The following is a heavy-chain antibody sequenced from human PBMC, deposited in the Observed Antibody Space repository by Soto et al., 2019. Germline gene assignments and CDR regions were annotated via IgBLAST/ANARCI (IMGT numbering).Heavy chain of an antibody. CDR2: INSDGSST. CDR1: GFTFSSYW. D-gene: IGHD5-18*01. J-gene: IGHJ6*02. CDR3: ARDEYSYGQSYYYYYGMDG. Sequence: GGSLRLSCAASGFTFSSYWMHWVRQAPGKGLVWVSRINSDGSSTSYADSVKGRFTISRDNAKNTLYLQMNSLRAEDTAVYYCARDEYSYGQSYYYYYGMDGWGQGTTVTVAS. V-gene: IGHV3-74*01.